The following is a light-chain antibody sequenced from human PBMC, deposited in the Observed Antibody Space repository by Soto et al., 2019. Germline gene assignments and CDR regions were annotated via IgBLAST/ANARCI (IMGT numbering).Light chain of an antibody. CDR1: KSVSNY. CDR3: QQRRNRPWT. Sequence: EIVLTQSPDTLALSPGERATLSCRARKSVSNYLMWYKQKRGQAPRLLISDAAKRATGIPASFSGAGSGTDFTLTISSREPEDLSVYYCQQRRNRPWTVGQGTNVEI. J-gene: IGKJ1*01. CDR2: DAA. V-gene: IGKV3-11*01.